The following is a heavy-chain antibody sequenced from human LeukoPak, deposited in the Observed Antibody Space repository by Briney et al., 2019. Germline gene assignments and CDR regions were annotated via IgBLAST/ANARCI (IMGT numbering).Heavy chain of an antibody. V-gene: IGHV4-61*02. CDR1: GVSISSGTYY. J-gene: IGHJ4*02. Sequence: PSETLSLTCTVSGVSISSGTYYWSWIRQPAGKGLEWIGRIYTTGSTNYNPSLKGRVTISVDTSKNQFSLKLSSVTAADTAVYYCARGVATVTFAYFDYWGQGTLVTVSS. CDR3: ARGVATVTFAYFDY. CDR2: IYTTGST. D-gene: IGHD5-12*01.